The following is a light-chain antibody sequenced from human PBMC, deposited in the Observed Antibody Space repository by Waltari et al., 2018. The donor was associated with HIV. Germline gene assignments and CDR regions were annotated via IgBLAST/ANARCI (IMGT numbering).Light chain of an antibody. CDR1: NSGNRR. V-gene: IGLV3-21*02. CDR3: QVWDTNSDHRV. CDR2: DDI. J-gene: IGLJ2*01. Sequence: SSVLTQTPSVSVAPGQTARITCGGDNSGNRRVHWYQQKPGQAPVLVGYDDIDRPSGIPERFSGSRSGNTATLTIIRVEVGDADDYYCQVWDTNSDHRVFGGGTKLTVL.